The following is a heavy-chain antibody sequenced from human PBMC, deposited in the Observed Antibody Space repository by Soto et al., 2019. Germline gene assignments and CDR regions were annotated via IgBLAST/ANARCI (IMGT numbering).Heavy chain of an antibody. V-gene: IGHV3-30-3*01. CDR3: ARGVDDYGDYGGGGYYGMDV. CDR1: GFTFSSYA. J-gene: IGHJ6*01. Sequence: QVQLVESGGGVVQPGRSLRLSCAASGFTFSSYAMHWVHQAPGKGLEWVAVISYDGSNKYYADSVKGRFTISRDNSKNTLYLQMNSLRAEDTAVYYCARGVDDYGDYGGGGYYGMDVW. D-gene: IGHD4-17*01. CDR2: ISYDGSNK.